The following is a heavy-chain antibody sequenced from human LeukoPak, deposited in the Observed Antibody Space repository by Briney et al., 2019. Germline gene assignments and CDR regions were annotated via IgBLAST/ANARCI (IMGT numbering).Heavy chain of an antibody. J-gene: IGHJ4*02. V-gene: IGHV4-39*01. Sequence: SETLSLTCTVSGGSISSSSYYCGWIRQPPGKGLGWIGSIYYSGSTYYNPSLKRRVTISVDTSKNQFSLKLSSVTAAYTAVYYCARIRGYLYYFDYWGQGTLVTVSS. D-gene: IGHD5-18*01. CDR3: ARIRGYLYYFDY. CDR1: GGSISSSSYY. CDR2: IYYSGST.